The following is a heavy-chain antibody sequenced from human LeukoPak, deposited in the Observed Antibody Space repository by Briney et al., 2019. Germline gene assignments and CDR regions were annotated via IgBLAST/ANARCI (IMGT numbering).Heavy chain of an antibody. Sequence: GGSLRLSCAASGFTFSSYWMSWVRQAPGKGLEWVANIKQDGSEKYYVDSVKGRFTISKDNAKNSLYLQMNSLRAEDTAVYYCARDDSSGWSLYYYYYYGMDVWGQGTTVTVSS. J-gene: IGHJ6*02. CDR1: GFTFSSYW. CDR3: ARDDSSGWSLYYYYYYGMDV. D-gene: IGHD6-19*01. V-gene: IGHV3-7*01. CDR2: IKQDGSEK.